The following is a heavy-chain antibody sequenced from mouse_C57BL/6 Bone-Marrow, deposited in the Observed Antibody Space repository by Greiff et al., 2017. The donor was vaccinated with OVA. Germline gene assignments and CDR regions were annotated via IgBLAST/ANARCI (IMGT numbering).Heavy chain of an antibody. D-gene: IGHD4-1*01. Sequence: VQLKESGGGLVKPGGSLKLSCAASGFTFSSYAMSWVRQTPEKRLEWVATISDGGSYTYYPDNVKGRFTISRDNAKNNLYLQMSHLKSEDTAMYYCARDWDWFAYWGQGTLVTVSA. V-gene: IGHV5-4*01. CDR1: GFTFSSYA. J-gene: IGHJ3*01. CDR2: ISDGGSYT. CDR3: ARDWDWFAY.